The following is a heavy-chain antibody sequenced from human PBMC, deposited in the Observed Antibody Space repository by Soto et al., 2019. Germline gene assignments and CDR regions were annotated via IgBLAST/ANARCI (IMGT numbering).Heavy chain of an antibody. CDR2: ISGSDGST. D-gene: IGHD1-26*01. J-gene: IGHJ4*02. Sequence: PGGSLRLSCAASGFIFSSYAMSWVRQAPGKGLEWVSAISGSDGSTYYADSVKGRFTISRDNSKNTLYLQMNSLRAEDTAVYYCAKDLSYSGIIGFFDYWGQGTLVTVSS. CDR1: GFIFSSYA. V-gene: IGHV3-23*01. CDR3: AKDLSYSGIIGFFDY.